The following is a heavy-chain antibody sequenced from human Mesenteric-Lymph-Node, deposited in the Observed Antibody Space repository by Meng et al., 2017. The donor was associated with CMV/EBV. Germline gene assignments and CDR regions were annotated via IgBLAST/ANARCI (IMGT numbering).Heavy chain of an antibody. D-gene: IGHD3-10*01. CDR2: IYPGDSDT. V-gene: IGHV5-51*01. J-gene: IGHJ4*02. CDR3: AASLWFGEFLYF. Sequence: WKASGYTFTSYGIGWVRQMPGKGLEWMGIIYPGDSDTRYSPSFQGQVTISVDKSINTAFLQWSSLKASDTAMYYCAASLWFGEFLYFWGQGTLVTVSS. CDR1: GYTFTSYG.